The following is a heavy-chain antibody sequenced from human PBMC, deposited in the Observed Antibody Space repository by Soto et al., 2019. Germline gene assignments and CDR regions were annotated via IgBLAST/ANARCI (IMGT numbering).Heavy chain of an antibody. CDR3: ARGYCSGGSCYPFDY. Sequence: SETLSLTCAVSGCSISSGGYSWSWIRQPPGKGLEWIGYIYHSGSTYYNPSLKSRVTISVDRSKNQFSLKLSSVTAADTAVYYCARGYCSGGSCYPFDYWGQGTLVTVSS. V-gene: IGHV4-30-2*01. CDR2: IYHSGST. D-gene: IGHD2-15*01. J-gene: IGHJ4*02. CDR1: GCSISSGGYS.